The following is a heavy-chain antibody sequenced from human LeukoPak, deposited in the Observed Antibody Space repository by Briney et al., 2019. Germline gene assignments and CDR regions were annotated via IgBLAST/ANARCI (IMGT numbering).Heavy chain of an antibody. CDR3: ARDSYYWGMDV. CDR2: IYYSGST. Sequence: SETLSLTCTVSGGSISSYYWSWIRQPPGKGLEWIGYIYYSGSTNYNPSLKSRVTISVDTSKNQFSLKISAVTAADTAVYDCARDSYYWGMDVWGQGTTVTVSS. V-gene: IGHV4-59*12. CDR1: GGSISSYY. J-gene: IGHJ6*02.